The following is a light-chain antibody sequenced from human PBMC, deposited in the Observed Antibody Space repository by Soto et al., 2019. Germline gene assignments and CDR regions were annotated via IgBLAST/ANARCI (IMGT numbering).Light chain of an antibody. J-gene: IGLJ1*01. CDR1: SANIGGNS. CDR2: VHH. CDR3: GSWDSSLSAQV. Sequence: VLTQPPSGAAAPGQKVTISCSGSSANIGGNSVSWYQQLPGTAPKLLFYVHHQRSSGIPDPSSRSKPGTSATLGLPALHTGDEADYYCGSWDSSLSAQVFGTGTTATVL. V-gene: IGLV1-51*01.